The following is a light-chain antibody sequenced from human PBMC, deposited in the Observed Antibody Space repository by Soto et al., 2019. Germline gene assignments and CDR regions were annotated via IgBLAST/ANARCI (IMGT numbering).Light chain of an antibody. CDR2: EVS. V-gene: IGLV2-8*01. J-gene: IGLJ1*01. CDR3: SSYAGSNNRGV. CDR1: STDAGGYNY. Sequence: QSVLTQPPSASGSPGQSVTISCTGTSTDAGGYNYISWYQHHPGKGPKLIIYEVSERPSGVPDRFSGSKSGNTASLTVSGLQAEDEADYYCSSYAGSNNRGVFGSGTKVTVL.